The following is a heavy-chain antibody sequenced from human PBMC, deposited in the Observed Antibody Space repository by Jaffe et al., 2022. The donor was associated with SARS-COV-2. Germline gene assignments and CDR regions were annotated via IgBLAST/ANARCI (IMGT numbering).Heavy chain of an antibody. V-gene: IGHV4-31*03. D-gene: IGHD3-22*01. Sequence: QVQLQESGPGLVKPSQTLSLTCTVSGGSISSGGYYWSWIRQHPGKGLEWIGYIYYSGSTYYNPSLKSRVTISVDTSKNQFSLKLSSVTAADTAVYYCARRRAGLLRGYQEYWYFDLWGRGTLVTVSS. CDR1: GGSISSGGYY. CDR2: IYYSGST. J-gene: IGHJ2*01. CDR3: ARRRAGLLRGYQEYWYFDL.